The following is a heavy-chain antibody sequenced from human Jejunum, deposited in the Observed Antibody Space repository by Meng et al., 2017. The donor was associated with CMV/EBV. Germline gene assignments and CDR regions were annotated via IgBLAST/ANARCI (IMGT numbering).Heavy chain of an antibody. CDR2: IFYTGGT. Sequence: QLQLQESGPGLVKPSETLSLTSPGSGGSISTDNYFWGWIRQPPGKGLEWIGTIFYTGGTYYNPSLKSRVTMSVDTSKNQFSLKLNSVTAADTAVYYCARDSLYGGDPDFDYWGQGTLVTVSS. D-gene: IGHD2-21*02. CDR3: ARDSLYGGDPDFDY. V-gene: IGHV4-39*07. J-gene: IGHJ4*02. CDR1: GGSISTDNYF.